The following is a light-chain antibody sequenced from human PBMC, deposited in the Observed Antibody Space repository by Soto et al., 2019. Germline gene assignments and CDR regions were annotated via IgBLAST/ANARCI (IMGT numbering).Light chain of an antibody. Sequence: EIVLTQSPGTLSLSPGERATLSCRASQSISSNLAWYQQKPGQAPRLLIYGAYTRATGIPARFSGSGSGTEFTLTISSLQSEDFAVYYCQQYNNWPFFGQGTKVDIK. CDR3: QQYNNWPF. J-gene: IGKJ1*01. CDR1: QSISSN. CDR2: GAY. V-gene: IGKV3-15*01.